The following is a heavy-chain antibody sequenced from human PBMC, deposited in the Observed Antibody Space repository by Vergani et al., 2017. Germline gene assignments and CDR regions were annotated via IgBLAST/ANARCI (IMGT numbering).Heavy chain of an antibody. D-gene: IGHD3-22*01. CDR2: ISSSGSTI. V-gene: IGHV3-48*03. CDR3: ARDETYYDSSGYAFDI. CDR1: GFTFSSYE. J-gene: IGHJ3*02. Sequence: EVQLVESGGGLVQPGGSLRLSCAASGFTFSSYEMNWVRQAPGKGLEWVSYISSSGSTIYYADSVKGRVTISRDNSKNTLYLEMNSLRAEDTAVYYCARDETYYDSSGYAFDIWGQGTMVTVSS.